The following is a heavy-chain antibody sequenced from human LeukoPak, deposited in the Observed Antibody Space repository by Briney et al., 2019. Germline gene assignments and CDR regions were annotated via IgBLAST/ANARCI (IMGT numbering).Heavy chain of an antibody. D-gene: IGHD1-26*01. J-gene: IGHJ6*03. CDR3: ARIRGSHYYYYYMDV. CDR2: IYSGGST. CDR1: GFTVSSNY. Sequence: GGSLILSCAASGFTVSSNYMSWVRQAPGKGLEWVSVIYSGGSTYYADSVKGRFTISRDNSKNTLYLQMNSLRAEDTAVYYCARIRGSHYYYYYMDVWGKGTTVTVSS. V-gene: IGHV3-53*01.